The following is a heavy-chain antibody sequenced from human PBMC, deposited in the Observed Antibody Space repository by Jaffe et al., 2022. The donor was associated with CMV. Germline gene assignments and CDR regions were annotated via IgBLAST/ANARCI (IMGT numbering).Heavy chain of an antibody. J-gene: IGHJ6*02. Sequence: QVQLVQSGAEVKKPGASVKVSCKASGYTFTGYYMHWVRQAPGQGLEWMGWINPNSGGTNYAQKFQGRVTMTRDTSISTAYMELSRLRSDDTAVYYCAVYSGSYWGTAYGMDVWGQGTTVTVSS. CDR3: AVYSGSYWGTAYGMDV. V-gene: IGHV1-2*02. D-gene: IGHD1-26*01. CDR2: INPNSGGT. CDR1: GYTFTGYY.